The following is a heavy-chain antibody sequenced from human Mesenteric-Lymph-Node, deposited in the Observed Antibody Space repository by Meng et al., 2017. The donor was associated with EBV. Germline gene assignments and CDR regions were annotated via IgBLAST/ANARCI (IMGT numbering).Heavy chain of an antibody. CDR2: ISSSSSYI. CDR3: ARAPNDYGDY. CDR1: GFTFSSNS. J-gene: IGHJ4*02. Sequence: VQLVDAGGGLVKSGGSLRLSCAASGFTFSSNSMNWGRQAAGKGLEWVSSISSSSSYIYYADSVKGRFTISRDNAKNSLYLQMNSLRAEDTAVYYCARAPNDYGDYWGQGTLVTVSS. V-gene: IGHV3-21*01.